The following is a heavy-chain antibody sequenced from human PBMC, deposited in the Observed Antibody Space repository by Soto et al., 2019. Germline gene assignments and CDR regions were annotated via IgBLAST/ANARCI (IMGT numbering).Heavy chain of an antibody. J-gene: IGHJ6*02. V-gene: IGHV1-8*01. Sequence: QVQLVQSGAEVKKPGSSVKVSCKASGYTFTSYDINWVRQATGQGLEWMGWMNPNSGNTGYAQKFQGRVTMTRNTSISTTYMELSSLRSEDTAVYYCARWPDGYYYYGMDVWGQGTTVTVSS. CDR3: ARWPDGYYYYGMDV. CDR1: GYTFTSYD. CDR2: MNPNSGNT.